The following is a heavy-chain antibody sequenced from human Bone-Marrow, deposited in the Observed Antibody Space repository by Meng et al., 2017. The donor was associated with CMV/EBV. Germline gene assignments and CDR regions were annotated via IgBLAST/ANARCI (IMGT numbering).Heavy chain of an antibody. CDR3: ARDSGPIVVVPTSRSHPWFDP. CDR1: GGSISSSSYY. Sequence: SETLSLTCTVSGGSISSSSYYWGWIRQPPGKGLEWIGSIYYSGSTYYNPSLKSRVTISVDTSKNQFSLKLSSVTAADTAVYYCARDSGPIVVVPTSRSHPWFDPWGQGTLVTVSS. CDR2: IYYSGST. J-gene: IGHJ5*02. V-gene: IGHV4-39*07. D-gene: IGHD2-2*01.